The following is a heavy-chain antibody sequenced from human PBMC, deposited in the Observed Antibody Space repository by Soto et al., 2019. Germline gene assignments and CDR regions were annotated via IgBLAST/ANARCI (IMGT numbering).Heavy chain of an antibody. V-gene: IGHV3-23*01. D-gene: IGHD5-12*01. CDR2: ITGSGAST. CDR3: AKNSAATIRVGYDY. Sequence: EVQLLESRGGLVQPGGSLRLSCAASGFTFTTYTMSWVRQAPGKGLEWVSAITGSGASTYYADSVKGRFTISRDNSKNTLYLQMNSLRAEDTAVYYCAKNSAATIRVGYDYWGQGTLVTVSS. J-gene: IGHJ4*02. CDR1: GFTFTTYT.